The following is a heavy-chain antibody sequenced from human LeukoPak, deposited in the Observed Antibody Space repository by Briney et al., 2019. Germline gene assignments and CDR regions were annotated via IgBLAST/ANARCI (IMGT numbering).Heavy chain of an antibody. CDR1: GLTFSSYG. CDR2: ISTTGGTT. V-gene: IGHV3-23*01. Sequence: PGGSLRLSCAASGLTFSSYGMSWVRQAPGRGLEWVSAISTTGGTTYYADSVRGRFTISRDNAKNSLYLQMNSLRAEDTAVYYCARDLTTVYDSSGYHIDYWGQGTLVTVSS. CDR3: ARDLTTVYDSSGYHIDY. D-gene: IGHD3-22*01. J-gene: IGHJ4*02.